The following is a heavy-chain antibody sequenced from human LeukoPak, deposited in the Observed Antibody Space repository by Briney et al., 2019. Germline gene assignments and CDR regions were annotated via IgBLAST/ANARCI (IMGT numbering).Heavy chain of an antibody. CDR1: GGSISSGSYY. CDR2: IYTSGST. CDR3: ANAAAYSSSWYVIDY. Sequence: PSETLSLTCTVSGGSISSGSYYWSWIRQPAGKGLEWIGRIYTSGSTNYNPSLKSRVTISVDTSKNQFSLKLSSVTAADTAVYYCANAAAYSSSWYVIDYWGQGTLVTVSS. D-gene: IGHD6-13*01. V-gene: IGHV4-61*02. J-gene: IGHJ4*02.